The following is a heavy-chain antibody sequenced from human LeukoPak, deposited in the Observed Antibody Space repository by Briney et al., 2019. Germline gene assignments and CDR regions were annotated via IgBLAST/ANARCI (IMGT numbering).Heavy chain of an antibody. D-gene: IGHD3-3*02. Sequence: GGTLSLSCAASASTFSSHWMSWVHQHPGQVLEWVANIKQDGSEKYYVDSVKGRFTISRDNAKNSLYLQMNSLRAEDTAVYYCARVALYYFDYWGQGTLVTVSS. CDR3: ARVALYYFDY. CDR2: IKQDGSEK. J-gene: IGHJ4*02. CDR1: ASTFSSHW. V-gene: IGHV3-7*01.